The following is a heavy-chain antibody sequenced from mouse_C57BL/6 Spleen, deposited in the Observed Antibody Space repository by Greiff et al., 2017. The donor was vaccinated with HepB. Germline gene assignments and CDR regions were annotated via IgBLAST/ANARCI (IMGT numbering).Heavy chain of an antibody. V-gene: IGHV1-19*01. CDR3: ARGHYGSSYGYFDV. D-gene: IGHD1-1*01. J-gene: IGHJ1*03. Sequence: VQLQQSGPVLVKPGASVKMSCKASGYTFTDYYMNWVKQSHGKSLEWIEVINPYNGGTSYNQKFKGKATLTVDKSSSTAYMELNSLTSEDSAVYYCARGHYGSSYGYFDVWGTGTTVTVSS. CDR1: GYTFTDYY. CDR2: INPYNGGT.